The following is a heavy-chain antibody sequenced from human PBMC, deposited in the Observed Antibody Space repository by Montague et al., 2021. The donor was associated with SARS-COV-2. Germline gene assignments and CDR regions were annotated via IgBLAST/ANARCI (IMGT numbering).Heavy chain of an antibody. D-gene: IGHD4-11*01. J-gene: IGHJ4*02. V-gene: IGHV4-34*01. CDR3: ARWDPQTLTVISLRGKSANEY. CDR2: ICHRKDSNS. CDR1: GATISGFF. Sequence: SETLSLTCAVYGATISGFFLSLIRQPQSKAADSVAEICHRKDSNSESDTSLWNRGAIPGSTSLDQCSLKLRSVTAADTAVYYCARWDPQTLTVISLRGKSANEYWGQGTLATVSS.